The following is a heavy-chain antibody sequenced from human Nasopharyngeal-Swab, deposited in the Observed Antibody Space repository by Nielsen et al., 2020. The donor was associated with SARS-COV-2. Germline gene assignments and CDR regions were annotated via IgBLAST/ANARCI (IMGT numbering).Heavy chain of an antibody. CDR3: AREGDYDAFDI. D-gene: IGHD3-16*01. CDR1: GYSFSNYS. V-gene: IGHV1-18*01. CDR2: ISLNDGNT. Sequence: ASVKVSCKASGYSFSNYSISWLRQAPGQGLEWLGWISLNDGNTNYAQNVQGRVTMTADTSTSTAYMDPNSLTSGDTAVYYCAREGDYDAFDIWGQGTLVSVSA. J-gene: IGHJ3*02.